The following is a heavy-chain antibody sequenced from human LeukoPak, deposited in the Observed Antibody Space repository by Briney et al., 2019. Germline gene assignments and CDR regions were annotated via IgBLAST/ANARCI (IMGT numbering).Heavy chain of an antibody. V-gene: IGHV4-59*01. CDR2: IYYSGST. CDR3: ARETAKVTGYFDY. Sequence: SETLSLTCTVPGGSISSYYWSWIRQPPGKGLEWIGHIYYSGSTNYNPSLKSRVTISVDTSKNQFSLKLSSVTAADTAVYYCARETAKVTGYFDYWGQGTLVTVSS. CDR1: GGSISSYY. J-gene: IGHJ4*02. D-gene: IGHD5-18*01.